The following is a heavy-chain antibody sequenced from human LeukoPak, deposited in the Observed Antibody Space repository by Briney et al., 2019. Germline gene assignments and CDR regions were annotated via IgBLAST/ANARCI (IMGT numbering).Heavy chain of an antibody. J-gene: IGHJ4*02. CDR1: GFTFSSYG. V-gene: IGHV3-33*01. CDR3: ARDGTVRRFDN. D-gene: IGHD3/OR15-3a*01. CDR2: IWYDGSNK. Sequence: GGSLRLSCAASGFTFSSYGMHWVRQAPGKGLEWVAVIWYDGSNKYYADSVKGRFTISRDNSKNTLYLQMNSLRAEDTAVYYCARDGTVRRFDNWGQGTLVTVSS.